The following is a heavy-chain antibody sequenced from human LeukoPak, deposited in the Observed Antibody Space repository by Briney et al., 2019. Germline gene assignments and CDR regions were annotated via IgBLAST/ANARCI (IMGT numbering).Heavy chain of an antibody. D-gene: IGHD1-14*01. CDR1: GFTFSDYA. J-gene: IGHJ5*02. Sequence: GGSLRLSCAASGFTFSDYAMSWVRQAPGKGLEWVAAISGDGATPYYPDSMKGRFTASRDNSKNTLYLQMNSLRAEDTAVYYCVKGHYKPFDPWGQGTLVTVSS. CDR2: ISGDGATP. CDR3: VKGHYKPFDP. V-gene: IGHV3-23*01.